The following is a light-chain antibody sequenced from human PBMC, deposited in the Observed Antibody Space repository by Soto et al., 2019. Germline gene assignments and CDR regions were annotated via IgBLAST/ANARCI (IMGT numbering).Light chain of an antibody. V-gene: IGLV2-14*01. J-gene: IGLJ2*01. Sequence: QSVLTQPASVSGSPGQSITISCTGTSSDVGGYNYVSWYQQHPGKAPKLMIYEVSNRPSGVSNRFSGSKSGHTASLALTGLQGEGQGDLFCIPYSSRSTPFGFGGGTQVTV. CDR2: EVS. CDR1: SSDVGGYNY. CDR3: IPYSSRSTPFG.